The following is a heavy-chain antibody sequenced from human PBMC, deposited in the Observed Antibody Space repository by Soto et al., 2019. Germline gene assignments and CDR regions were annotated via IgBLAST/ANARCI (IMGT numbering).Heavy chain of an antibody. D-gene: IGHD3-9*01. Sequence: GGSLRLSCAASGFTFSSYGMHWVRQAPGKGLEWVAVISYDGSNKYYADSVKGRFTISRDNSKNTLYLQMNSLRAEDTAVYYCAKVPILTGYYFPHWAPVYWGQGTLVTVSS. V-gene: IGHV3-30*18. CDR3: AKVPILTGYYFPHWAPVY. CDR1: GFTFSSYG. J-gene: IGHJ4*02. CDR2: ISYDGSNK.